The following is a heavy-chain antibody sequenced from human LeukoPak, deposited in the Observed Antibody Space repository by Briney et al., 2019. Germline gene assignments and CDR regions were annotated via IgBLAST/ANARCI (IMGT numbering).Heavy chain of an antibody. CDR1: GFTFSSYA. J-gene: IGHJ4*02. CDR3: AKDLWYSGSYWGYFDY. D-gene: IGHD1-26*01. V-gene: IGHV3-23*01. Sequence: GGSLRLSCAASGFTFSSYAMSWVRQAPGKGLEWVSAISGSGGSTYYADSVKGRFTISRDNSKNTLYLQMNSLRAEDTAVYYCAKDLWYSGSYWGYFDYWGQGTLVTVST. CDR2: ISGSGGST.